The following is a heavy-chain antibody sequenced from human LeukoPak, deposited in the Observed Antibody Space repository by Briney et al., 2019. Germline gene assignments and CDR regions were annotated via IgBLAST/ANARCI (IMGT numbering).Heavy chain of an antibody. CDR1: GFSFSDFY. J-gene: IGHJ4*02. CDR2: ITSSNTSTPL. D-gene: IGHD3-22*01. V-gene: IGHV3-11*01. Sequence: AGGSLRLSCAASGFSFSDFYMTWLRQAPGKGLEWVSYITSSNTSTPLYYADSVKGRFTISRDNTKNSLYLQMNSLRAEDTAVYYCAREIVVGETGSYFDYWGQGILVTVSS. CDR3: AREIVVGETGSYFDY.